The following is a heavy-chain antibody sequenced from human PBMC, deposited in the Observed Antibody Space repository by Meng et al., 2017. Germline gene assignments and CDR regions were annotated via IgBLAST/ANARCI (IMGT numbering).Heavy chain of an antibody. D-gene: IGHD5-12*01. CDR2: MNPNSGNT. CDR3: ARANTYSGYDYGY. V-gene: IGHV1-8*01. J-gene: IGHJ4*02. CDR1: GYTFTSYD. Sequence: QVQLVQCGAEVKKPGASVKVSCKASGYTFTSYDINWVRQATGQGLEWMGWMNPNSGNTDYAQKFQGRVTMTRNTSINTAYMELSSLRSDDTAVYFCARANTYSGYDYGYWGQGTLVTASS.